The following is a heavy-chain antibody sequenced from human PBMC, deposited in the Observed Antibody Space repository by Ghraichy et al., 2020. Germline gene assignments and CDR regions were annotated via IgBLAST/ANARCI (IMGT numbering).Heavy chain of an antibody. CDR1: GGSISSYY. CDR3: ARHVSGSSWYGLLAPYYYGMDV. V-gene: IGHV4-59*08. D-gene: IGHD6-13*01. J-gene: IGHJ6*02. CDR2: IYYSGST. Sequence: SETLSLTCTVSGGSISSYYWSWIRQPPGKGLEWIGYIYYSGSTNYNPSLKSRVTISVDTSKNQFSLKLSSVTAADTAVYYCARHVSGSSWYGLLAPYYYGMDVWGQGTTVTVSS.